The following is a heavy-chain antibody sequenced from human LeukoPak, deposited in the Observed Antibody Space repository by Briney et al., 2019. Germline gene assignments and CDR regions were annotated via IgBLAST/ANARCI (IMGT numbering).Heavy chain of an antibody. CDR2: IRDDGSYQ. D-gene: IGHD3-22*01. Sequence: GGSLRLSCAASGFTFSSYGMHWVRQAPGKGLEWVTFIRDDGSYQWYADSVKGRFTISRDNAKNSLYLQMNSLRAEDTAVYYCARGYYDSSGYRTWGQGTLVTVSS. CDR1: GFTFSSYG. V-gene: IGHV3-30*02. J-gene: IGHJ5*02. CDR3: ARGYYDSSGYRT.